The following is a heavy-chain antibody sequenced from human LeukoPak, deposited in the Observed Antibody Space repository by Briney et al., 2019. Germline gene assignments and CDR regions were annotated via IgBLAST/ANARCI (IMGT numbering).Heavy chain of an antibody. CDR3: AKGTSGYCFEAGY. D-gene: IGHD2-21*02. V-gene: IGHV3-23*01. Sequence: PGGSLRLSCAASGFTFSRYAMSWVRQAPGKGLECVSSISGSDFTTYYPDSVKGRFTISRDNSKNTLYLQMSSLRDEDTAVYYCAKGTSGYCFEAGYWGRGTLVTVSS. CDR2: ISGSDFTT. J-gene: IGHJ4*02. CDR1: GFTFSRYA.